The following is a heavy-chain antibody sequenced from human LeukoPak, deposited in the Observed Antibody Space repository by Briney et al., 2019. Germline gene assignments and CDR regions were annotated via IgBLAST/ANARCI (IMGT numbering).Heavy chain of an antibody. J-gene: IGHJ4*02. CDR1: GGSISSSSYY. Sequence: ASETLSLTCTVSGGSISSSSYYWGWIRQPPGKGLEWIGSIYYSGSTYYNPSLKSRVTISVDTSKNQFSLKLSSVTAADTAVYYCARQTGGYSSSWNDWGQGTLVTVSS. V-gene: IGHV4-39*01. D-gene: IGHD6-13*01. CDR2: IYYSGST. CDR3: ARQTGGYSSSWND.